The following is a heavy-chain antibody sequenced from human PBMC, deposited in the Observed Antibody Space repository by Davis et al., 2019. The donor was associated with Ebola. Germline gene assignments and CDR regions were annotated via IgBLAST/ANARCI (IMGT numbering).Heavy chain of an antibody. CDR3: ARDGGRHWYFDL. Sequence: SETLSLTCTVSGGSISSGGYYWNWIRQHPGKGLEWIGYIYYSGSTYYNPSLKSRVTISVDTSKNQFSLKLSSVTAADTAVYYCARDGGRHWYFDLWGRGTLVTVSS. D-gene: IGHD3-16*01. J-gene: IGHJ2*01. CDR2: IYYSGST. CDR1: GGSISSGGYY. V-gene: IGHV4-31*03.